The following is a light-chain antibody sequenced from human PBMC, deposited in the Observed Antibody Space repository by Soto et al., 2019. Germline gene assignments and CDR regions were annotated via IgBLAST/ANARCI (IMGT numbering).Light chain of an antibody. CDR3: QQYDTSPYT. CDR2: AAS. V-gene: IGKV3-20*01. J-gene: IGKJ2*01. CDR1: QSVSSSY. Sequence: EFVLNPSPGTLSLSPGERATLSPRASQSVSSSYLAWYQKKPGQATKLLIYAASSRATGIPDRFSGSGSGTDFTLTISRLEPEDFAVYYCQQYDTSPYTLGQGTKV.